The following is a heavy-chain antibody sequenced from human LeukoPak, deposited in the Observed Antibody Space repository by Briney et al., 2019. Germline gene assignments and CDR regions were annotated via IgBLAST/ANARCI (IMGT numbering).Heavy chain of an antibody. CDR2: IYHSGST. D-gene: IGHD5-24*01. CDR3: ARDGVEMTTPHWFDP. Sequence: SETLSLTCTVSGYSISSGYYWGWIRQPPGKGLEWIGSIYHSGSTYYNPSLKSRVTISVDTSKNQFSLKLSSVTAADTAVYYCARDGVEMTTPHWFDPWGQGTLVTVSS. J-gene: IGHJ5*02. V-gene: IGHV4-38-2*02. CDR1: GYSISSGYY.